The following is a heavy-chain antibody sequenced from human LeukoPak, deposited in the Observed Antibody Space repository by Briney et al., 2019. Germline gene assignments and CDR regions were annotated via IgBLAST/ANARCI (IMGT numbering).Heavy chain of an antibody. CDR1: SGSISSSSYS. CDR2: LYYSGST. Sequence: SETLSLTCTVSSGSISSSSYSWGWIRQPPGKGLEWIGSLYYSGSTYYNPSLKSRVTISVDTSKNQFSLKLSSVTAADTAMFYCAREGNAYCGGDCYFGAFDIWGQGTMVTVSS. CDR3: AREGNAYCGGDCYFGAFDI. V-gene: IGHV4-39*07. D-gene: IGHD2-21*02. J-gene: IGHJ3*02.